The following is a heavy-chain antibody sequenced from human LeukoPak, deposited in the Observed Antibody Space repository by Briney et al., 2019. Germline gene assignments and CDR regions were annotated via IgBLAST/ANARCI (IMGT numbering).Heavy chain of an antibody. CDR3: ARGSHRAWEVLLD. J-gene: IGHJ4*02. CDR2: INQSGIT. D-gene: IGHD3-10*01. Sequence: SETLSLTCAVYGGSFNYYWSWIRQPPGKGLEWIGDINQSGITNYDPSPKSRVTISIDTSKNQLSLKVTSVTAADTAVYYCARGSHRAWEVLLDWGQGTLVTVSS. V-gene: IGHV4-34*01. CDR1: GGSFNYY.